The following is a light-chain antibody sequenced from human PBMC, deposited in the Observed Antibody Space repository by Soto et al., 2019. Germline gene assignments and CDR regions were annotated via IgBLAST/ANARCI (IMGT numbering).Light chain of an antibody. CDR1: QSVSSY. J-gene: IGKJ5*01. CDR2: DVS. CDR3: QQRNYWQVT. Sequence: EVVWTQSPVTLSLSPAERATLSCRASQSVSSYLAWYQQKPGQAPRLLIYDVSNRATGIPARFSGSGSGTDLTLTISSLEPEDFAVYYCQQRNYWQVTFGQGTRLEIK. V-gene: IGKV3-11*01.